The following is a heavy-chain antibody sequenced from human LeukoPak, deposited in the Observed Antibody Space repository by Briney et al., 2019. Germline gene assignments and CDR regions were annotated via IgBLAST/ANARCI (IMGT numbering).Heavy chain of an antibody. J-gene: IGHJ6*02. CDR1: GFNFYDYA. V-gene: IGHV3-9*01. CDR3: AKDIANNYYSHGLDV. D-gene: IGHD3-22*01. CDR2: INWNSGNT. Sequence: GGSLRLSCAASGFNFYDYAMHWVRQAPGKGLEWVSGINWNSGNTGYSDSVKGRFTISRDSAKKSLYLQMNSLRTEDTALYYCAKDIANNYYSHGLDVWGQGTTVTVSS.